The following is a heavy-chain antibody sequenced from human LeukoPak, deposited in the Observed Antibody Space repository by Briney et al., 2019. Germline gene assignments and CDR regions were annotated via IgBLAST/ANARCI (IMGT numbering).Heavy chain of an antibody. CDR1: GGSISSYY. CDR2: IYTSGST. J-gene: IGHJ6*03. Sequence: SETLSLICTVSGGSISSYYWSWIRQPAGKGLEWIGRIYTSGSTNYNPPLKSRVTMSVDTSKNQFSLKLSSVTAADTAVYYCARDRRVVPAAFYYYYYMDVWGKGTTVTVSS. D-gene: IGHD2-2*01. V-gene: IGHV4-4*07. CDR3: ARDRRVVPAAFYYYYYMDV.